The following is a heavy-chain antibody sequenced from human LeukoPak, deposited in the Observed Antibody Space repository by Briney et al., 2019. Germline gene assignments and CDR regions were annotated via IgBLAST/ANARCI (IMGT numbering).Heavy chain of an antibody. V-gene: IGHV1-18*01. CDR3: ARVAFYLTGFDY. CDR2: ISAYNGNT. Sequence: ASVKVSCKTSGYRFITFGINWVRQAPGQGLEWMGWISAYNGNTNYAQKLQGRVTMTTDTSTSTAYMELRSLRSDDTAVYYCARVAFYLTGFDYWGQGTLVTVSS. J-gene: IGHJ4*02. CDR1: GYRFITFG. D-gene: IGHD3-9*01.